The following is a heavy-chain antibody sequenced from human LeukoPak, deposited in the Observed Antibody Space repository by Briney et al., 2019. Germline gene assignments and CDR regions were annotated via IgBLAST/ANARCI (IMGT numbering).Heavy chain of an antibody. V-gene: IGHV1-8*03. CDR1: GYTFTSYG. J-gene: IGHJ6*03. CDR3: ARGRKTVAGTNYYYMDV. CDR2: MNPNSGNT. Sequence: ASVKVSCKASGYTFTSYGINWVRQATGQGLEWMGWMNPNSGNTGYAQKFQGRVTITRNTSISTAYMELSSLRSEDTAVYYCARGRKTVAGTNYYYMDVWGKGTTVTVSS. D-gene: IGHD6-19*01.